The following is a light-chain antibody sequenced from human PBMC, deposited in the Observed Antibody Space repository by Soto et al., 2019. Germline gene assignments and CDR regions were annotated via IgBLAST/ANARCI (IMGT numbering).Light chain of an antibody. J-gene: IGKJ1*01. CDR1: QTINTW. Sequence: DIQMTQSPSTLSASVGDRVTITCRASQTINTWLAWYQQKPGKAPKVLISKASTLESGVPSRFSGSGSGTEFTLTISSLQPDDFATYYCQHYNSYSEAFGQGTKVDIK. V-gene: IGKV1-5*03. CDR2: KAS. CDR3: QHYNSYSEA.